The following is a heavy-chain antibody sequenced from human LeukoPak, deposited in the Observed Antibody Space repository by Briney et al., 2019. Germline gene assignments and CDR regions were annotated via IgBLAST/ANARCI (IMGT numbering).Heavy chain of an antibody. CDR2: INGGGHDT. V-gene: IGHV3-53*01. J-gene: IGHJ4*01. D-gene: IGHD3-10*01. CDR3: ARGQYYGSGSPTSVFD. CDR1: GFTVSSNY. Sequence: GGSLRLSCAASGFTVSSNYMSWVRQAPGKGLEWVSVINGGGHDTYYADSVKGRFTTSRDNSKNTLYLQMNSLRGEDTALYYCARGQYYGSGSPTSVFD.